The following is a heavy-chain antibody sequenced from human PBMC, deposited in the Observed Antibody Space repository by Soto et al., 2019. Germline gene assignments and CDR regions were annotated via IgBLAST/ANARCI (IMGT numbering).Heavy chain of an antibody. CDR3: ARVKGDYYYYYYMDV. J-gene: IGHJ6*03. D-gene: IGHD3-16*01. CDR1: SGSISSYY. Sequence: WETLSLTCTVSSGSISSYYWSWIWQPPGKGLEWIGYIYYSGSTNYNPSLKSRVTISVDTSKNQFSLNLRSVTAADTAVYYCARVKGDYYYYYYMDVWGKGTTVTVS. CDR2: IYYSGST. V-gene: IGHV4-59*01.